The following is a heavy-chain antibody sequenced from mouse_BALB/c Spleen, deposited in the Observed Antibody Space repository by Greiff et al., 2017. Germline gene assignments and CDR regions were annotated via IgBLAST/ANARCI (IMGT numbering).Heavy chain of an antibody. V-gene: IGHV1-69*02. Sequence: VQLQQSGAELVKPGASVKLSCKASGYTFTSYWMHWVKQRPGQGLEWIGVIDPSDSYTNYNQKFKGKATLTVDKSSSTAYMQLSSLTSEDSAVYYCARPTASWCAYWGQGTLVTVSA. CDR3: ARPTASWCAY. D-gene: IGHD1-2*01. CDR2: IDPSDSYT. CDR1: GYTFTSYW. J-gene: IGHJ3*01.